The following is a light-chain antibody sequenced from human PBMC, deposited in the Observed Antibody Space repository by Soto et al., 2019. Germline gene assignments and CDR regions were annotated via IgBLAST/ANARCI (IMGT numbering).Light chain of an antibody. CDR3: QQRSNWLT. V-gene: IGKV3-11*01. Sequence: EIALTQTPATLSLSPGERATLSCRASQSVSSYLAWYQQKPGQAPRLLIYDASNRATGIPARFSGSGSGTDFTLTISSLGPEDFAVYYCQQRSNWLTFGQGTRLEI. J-gene: IGKJ5*01. CDR2: DAS. CDR1: QSVSSY.